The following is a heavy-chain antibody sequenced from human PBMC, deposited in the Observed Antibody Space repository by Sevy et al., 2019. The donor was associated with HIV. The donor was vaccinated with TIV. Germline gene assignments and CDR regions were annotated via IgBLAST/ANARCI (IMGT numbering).Heavy chain of an antibody. Sequence: VKVSCKASGDTFRKYVISWVRQAPGQGLEWMGGIIPVYGTTNYAQKFQARVTFTADESTSTVYMELSRLRSEDTAVYYCARDMTCGGDCYYFDNWGQGTLVTVSS. J-gene: IGHJ4*02. CDR1: GDTFRKYV. CDR3: ARDMTCGGDCYYFDN. CDR2: IIPVYGTT. D-gene: IGHD2-21*02. V-gene: IGHV1-69*01.